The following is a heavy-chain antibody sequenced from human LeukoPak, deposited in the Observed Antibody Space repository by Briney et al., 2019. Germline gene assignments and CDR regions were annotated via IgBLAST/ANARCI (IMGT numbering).Heavy chain of an antibody. J-gene: IGHJ4*02. V-gene: IGHV4-59*01. CDR1: GGSISIYY. CDR3: ARARVEMATISSYYFDY. D-gene: IGHD5-24*01. Sequence: SETLSLTCTVSGGSISIYYWSWIRQPPGKGLEWIGYVYNSGSTDYNPSLKSRVTISADTSKNQFSLKLSSVTAADTAVYYCARARVEMATISSYYFDYCGQGTLVTVSS. CDR2: VYNSGST.